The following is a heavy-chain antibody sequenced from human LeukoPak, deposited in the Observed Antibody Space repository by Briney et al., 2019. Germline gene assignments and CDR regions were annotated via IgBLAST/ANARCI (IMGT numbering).Heavy chain of an antibody. CDR3: ASPIEVAAT. CDR1: GGSISSYY. D-gene: IGHD6-19*01. Sequence: PSETLSLTCTVSGGSISSYYWTWIRQPAGKGLEWIGRTHTSGSTNYNPSLKSRVTMSVDTSKNQFSLKLTSVTAADTAVYYCASPIEVAATWGQGILVTVSS. V-gene: IGHV4-4*07. CDR2: THTSGST. J-gene: IGHJ4*02.